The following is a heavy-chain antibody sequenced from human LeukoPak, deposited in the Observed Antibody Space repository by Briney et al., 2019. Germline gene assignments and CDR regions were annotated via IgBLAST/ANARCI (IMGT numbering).Heavy chain of an antibody. CDR1: GFTLSSCG. CDR2: ISYDGSNK. CDR3: AKDFWGKYGSGSYYNYFDY. Sequence: GGSLRLSCAASGFTLSSCGMHWVRQAPGKGLEWVAVISYDGSNKYYADSVKGRFTISRDNSKNTLYLQMNSLRAEDTAVYYCAKDFWGKYGSGSYYNYFDYWGQGTLVTVSS. D-gene: IGHD3-10*01. J-gene: IGHJ4*02. V-gene: IGHV3-30*18.